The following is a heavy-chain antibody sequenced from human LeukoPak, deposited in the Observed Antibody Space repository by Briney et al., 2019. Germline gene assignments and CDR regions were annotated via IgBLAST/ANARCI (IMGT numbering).Heavy chain of an antibody. Sequence: PSETLSLTCTVSGGSISSYYWSWIRQPPGKGLEWIGYIYYGGSTNYNPSLKSRVTISVDTSKNQFSLKLSSVTAADTAVYYCARQGGSGSYYTHYYYYYGMDVWGQGTTVTVSS. J-gene: IGHJ6*02. CDR2: IYYGGST. CDR1: GGSISSYY. CDR3: ARQGGSGSYYTHYYYYYGMDV. V-gene: IGHV4-59*08. D-gene: IGHD3-10*01.